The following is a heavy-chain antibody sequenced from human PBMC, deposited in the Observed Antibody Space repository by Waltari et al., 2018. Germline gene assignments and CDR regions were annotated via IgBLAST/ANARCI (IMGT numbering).Heavy chain of an antibody. CDR3: AREGIAVAGTVSGFDY. Sequence: EVRLVESGGGLVQPGGSLRLSCAASGFTFSSYWMSVVRQAPGKGTEWVANIKQDGSEKYYVDSVKGRFTISRDNAKNSLYLQMNSLRAEDTAVYYCAREGIAVAGTVSGFDYWGQGTLVTVSS. CDR1: GFTFSSYW. D-gene: IGHD6-19*01. CDR2: IKQDGSEK. J-gene: IGHJ4*02. V-gene: IGHV3-7*01.